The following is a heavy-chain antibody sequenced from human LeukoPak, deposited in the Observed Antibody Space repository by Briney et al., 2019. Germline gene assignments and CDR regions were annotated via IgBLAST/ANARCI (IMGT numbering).Heavy chain of an antibody. D-gene: IGHD2-2*01. V-gene: IGHV3-23*01. CDR3: RSDQLRFRGRDCDY. J-gene: IGHJ4*02. CDR1: GFTFSGYA. CDR2: ISGSGGST. Sequence: GGSLRLTCAAYGFTFSGYALSWIRQPPGKGLEWVSAISGSGGSTYYADSVKGRFTISRGNSMNTLYLQMNCLIAEDTAVYDCRSDQLRFRGRDCDYWGQGTLVTVSS.